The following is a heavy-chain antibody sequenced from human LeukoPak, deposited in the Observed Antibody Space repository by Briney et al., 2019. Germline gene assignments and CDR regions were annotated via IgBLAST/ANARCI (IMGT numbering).Heavy chain of an antibody. V-gene: IGHV3-21*01. CDR2: INWCKGYI. J-gene: IGHJ4*02. Sequence: GGSLRLSCAASGFTLSSYSMTWVRQAPGEGGEGVSSINWCKGYISYADSVKSRFTISRDNAKNSLCLQMNSLRAEDTAVFYCARHSGGIDYWGQGTLVTVSS. CDR3: ARHSGGIDY. CDR1: GFTLSSYS. D-gene: IGHD2-15*01.